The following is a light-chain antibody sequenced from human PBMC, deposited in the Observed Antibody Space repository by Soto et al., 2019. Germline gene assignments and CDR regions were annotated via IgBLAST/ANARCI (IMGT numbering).Light chain of an antibody. CDR1: QSISSN. V-gene: IGKV3-15*01. J-gene: IGKJ1*01. Sequence: EIVMTQSPATLSVSPGERATLSCRASQSISSNLAWYQQKPGQPPRLLIYGASTRATGIPARFSGSGSGTEFNLTISSLQSEDFAVYYCQQYNNWPPWTFGQGTKVEIK. CDR2: GAS. CDR3: QQYNNWPPWT.